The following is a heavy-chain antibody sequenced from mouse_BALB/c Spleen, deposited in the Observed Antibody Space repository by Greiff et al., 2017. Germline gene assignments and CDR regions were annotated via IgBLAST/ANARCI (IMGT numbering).Heavy chain of an antibody. J-gene: IGHJ2*01. CDR1: GYSFTSYW. V-gene: IGHV1S126*01. CDR3: ARGGDYPFDY. CDR2: IDPSDSET. Sequence: QVQLQQSGPQLVRPGASVKISCKASGYSFTSYWMHWVKQRPGQGLEWIGMIDPSDSETRLNQKFKDKATLTVDKSSSTAYMQLSSPTSEDSAVYYCARGGDYPFDYWGQGTTLTVSS. D-gene: IGHD2-4*01.